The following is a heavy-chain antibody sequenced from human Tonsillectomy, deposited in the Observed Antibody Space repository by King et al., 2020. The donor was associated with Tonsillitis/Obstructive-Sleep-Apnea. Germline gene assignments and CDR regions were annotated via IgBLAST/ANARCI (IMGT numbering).Heavy chain of an antibody. CDR2: IWYDGSNK. Sequence: VQLVESGGGVVQPGRSLRLSCAASGFTFSSYGMHWVRQAPGKELEWVAVIWYDGSNKYYADSVKGRFTISRDNSKNTLYLQMNSLRAEDTAVYYCAALGYCSSTSCYTTYDAFDIWGQGTMVTVSS. J-gene: IGHJ3*02. D-gene: IGHD2-2*02. CDR3: AALGYCSSTSCYTTYDAFDI. CDR1: GFTFSSYG. V-gene: IGHV3-33*01.